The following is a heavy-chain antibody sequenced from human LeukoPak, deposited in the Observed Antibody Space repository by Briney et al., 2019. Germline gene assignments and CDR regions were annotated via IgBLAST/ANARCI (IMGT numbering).Heavy chain of an antibody. CDR1: GGSFSGYY. CDR3: ARSLEVGYGDYVDY. J-gene: IGHJ4*02. D-gene: IGHD4-17*01. CDR2: INHSGST. Sequence: SETLSLTCAVYGGSFSGYYWSWIRQPPGKGLEWIGEINHSGSTNYNPSLKSRVTISVDTSKNQFSLKLSSVTAADTAVYYCARSLEVGYGDYVDYWGLGTLVTVSS. V-gene: IGHV4-34*01.